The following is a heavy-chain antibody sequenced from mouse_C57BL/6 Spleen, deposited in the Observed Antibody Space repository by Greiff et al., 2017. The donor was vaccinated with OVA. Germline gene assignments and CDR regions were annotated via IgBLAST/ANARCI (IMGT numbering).Heavy chain of an antibody. CDR1: GFTFSDYG. Sequence: EVQLVESGGGLVKPGGSLKLSCAASGFTFSDYGMHWVRQAPEKGLEWVAYISSGSSTIYYADTVKGRFTIARDNAKNTLFLQMTSLRSEDTAMYYCARKTEYWYFDVWGTGTTVTVSS. V-gene: IGHV5-17*01. CDR3: ARKTEYWYFDV. J-gene: IGHJ1*03. CDR2: ISSGSSTI. D-gene: IGHD4-1*01.